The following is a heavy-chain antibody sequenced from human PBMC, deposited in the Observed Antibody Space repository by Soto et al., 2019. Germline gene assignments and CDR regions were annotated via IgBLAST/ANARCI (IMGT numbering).Heavy chain of an antibody. CDR2: ISAYNGNT. D-gene: IGHD3-22*01. J-gene: IGHJ3*02. V-gene: IGHV1-18*01. CDR3: ARDYYDSSGYYYVGAFDI. CDR1: GYTFTSYG. Sequence: GASVKVSCKASGYTFTSYGISWVRQAPGQGLEWMGWISAYNGNTNYAQKLQGRVTMTTDTSTSTAYMELRSLRSDDTAVYYCARDYYDSSGYYYVGAFDIWGQGTMVTVSS.